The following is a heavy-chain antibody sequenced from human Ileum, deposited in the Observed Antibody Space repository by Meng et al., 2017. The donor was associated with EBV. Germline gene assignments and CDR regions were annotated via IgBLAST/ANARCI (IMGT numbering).Heavy chain of an antibody. CDR1: GGSISSYY. J-gene: IGHJ4*02. Sequence: VQLQESGPGLVKPSETLSLPCTVPGGSISSYYWSWIRQPPGKGLEWIGYIYYSGSTNYNPSLKSRVTISVDTSKNQFSLNLSSVTAADTAVYYCARGGWSLDYWGQGTLVTVSS. CDR2: IYYSGST. CDR3: ARGGWSLDY. V-gene: IGHV4-59*08. D-gene: IGHD2-15*01.